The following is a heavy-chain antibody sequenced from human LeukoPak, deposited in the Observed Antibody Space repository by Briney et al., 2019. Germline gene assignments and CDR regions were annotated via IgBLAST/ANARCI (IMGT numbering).Heavy chain of an antibody. CDR1: GFTFDDYA. D-gene: IGHD2-2*01. CDR2: ISWNSGSI. J-gene: IGHJ4*02. CDR3: AKEGYCSSTSCFYFDY. V-gene: IGHV3-9*01. Sequence: GGSLRLSCAASGFTFDDYAMHWVRQAPGKGLEWVSGISWNSGSIGYADSVKGRFTTSRDNAKNSLYLQMNSLRAEDTALYYCAKEGYCSSTSCFYFDYWGQGTLVTVSS.